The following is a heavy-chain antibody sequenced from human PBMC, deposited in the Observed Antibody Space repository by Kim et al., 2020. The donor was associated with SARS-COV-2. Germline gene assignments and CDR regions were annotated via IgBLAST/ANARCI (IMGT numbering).Heavy chain of an antibody. J-gene: IGHJ5*02. Sequence: AVKGRFTLSRNNSKNRLYLQMNSLRAEDTAVYYCAGDFKFGSEDWFDPWGQGTLVTVSS. V-gene: IGHV3-30*07. CDR3: AGDFKFGSEDWFDP. D-gene: IGHD3-16*01.